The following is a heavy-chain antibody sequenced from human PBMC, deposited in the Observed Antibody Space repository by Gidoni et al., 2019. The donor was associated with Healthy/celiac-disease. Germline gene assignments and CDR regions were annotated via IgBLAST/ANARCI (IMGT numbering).Heavy chain of an antibody. CDR1: GYTFTSYA. CDR2: INAGNGNT. J-gene: IGHJ4*02. Sequence: QVQLVQSGAEVKKPGASVKVSCKASGYTFTSYAMHWVRQAPGQRLEWMGWINAGNGNTKYSQKFQGRVTITRDTSASTAYMELSSLRSEDTAVYYCARPPGSGVEWFFDYWGQGTLVTVSS. CDR3: ARPPGSGVEWFFDY. V-gene: IGHV1-3*01. D-gene: IGHD3-3*01.